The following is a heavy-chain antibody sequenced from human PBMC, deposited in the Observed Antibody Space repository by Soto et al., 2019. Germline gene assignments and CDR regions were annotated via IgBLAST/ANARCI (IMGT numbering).Heavy chain of an antibody. D-gene: IGHD2-8*01. CDR2: ISYDGSNK. Sequence: PGGSLRLSCAASGFTFSSHAMHWVRQAPGKGLEWVAVISYDGSNKYYADSVKGRFTISRDNSKNTLYLQMNSLRAEDTAVYYCARDRPMVYAIPGCMDVWGQGTTVTVSS. CDR3: ARDRPMVYAIPGCMDV. V-gene: IGHV3-30-3*01. J-gene: IGHJ6*02. CDR1: GFTFSSHA.